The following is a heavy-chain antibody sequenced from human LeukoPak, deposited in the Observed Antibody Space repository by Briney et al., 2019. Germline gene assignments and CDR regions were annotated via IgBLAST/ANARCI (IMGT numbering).Heavy chain of an antibody. CDR3: ARRVQYYFDY. Sequence: PGGSLRLSCAASGFSFSTYSMNWVRQAPGKGLEWVSYISSLGSTIYYADSVKGRFTISRDNAKNSLYLQMNSLRAEDTALYYCARRVQYYFDYWGQGTLVTVSS. V-gene: IGHV3-48*01. CDR2: ISSLGSTI. J-gene: IGHJ4*02. CDR1: GFSFSTYS.